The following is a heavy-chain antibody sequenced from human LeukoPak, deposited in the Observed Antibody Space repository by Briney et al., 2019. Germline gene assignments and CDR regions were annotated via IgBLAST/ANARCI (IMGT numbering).Heavy chain of an antibody. V-gene: IGHV1-46*01. Sequence: ASVKVSCTASGYTFTSYYMHWVRQAPGQGLEWMGIINPSGGSTSYAQKFQGRVTITADESTSTAYMELSSLRSEDTAVYYCARDRNHDSSGYYPGGPNFDYWGQGTLVTVSS. CDR2: INPSGGST. CDR3: ARDRNHDSSGYYPGGPNFDY. D-gene: IGHD3-22*01. J-gene: IGHJ4*02. CDR1: GYTFTSYY.